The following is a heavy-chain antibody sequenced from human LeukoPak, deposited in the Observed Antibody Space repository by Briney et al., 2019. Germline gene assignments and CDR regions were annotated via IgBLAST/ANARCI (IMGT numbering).Heavy chain of an antibody. CDR2: INTNTGNP. J-gene: IGHJ6*02. CDR1: GGTFSSYA. D-gene: IGHD2-21*01. CDR3: ARGSLWWAFYYHYGMDV. V-gene: IGHV7-4-1*02. Sequence: ASVKVSCKASGGTFSSYAISWVRQAPGQGLEWMGWINTNTGNPTYAQGFTGRFVFSLDTSVSTAYLQISSLKAEDTAVYYCARGSLWWAFYYHYGMDVWGQGTTVTVSS.